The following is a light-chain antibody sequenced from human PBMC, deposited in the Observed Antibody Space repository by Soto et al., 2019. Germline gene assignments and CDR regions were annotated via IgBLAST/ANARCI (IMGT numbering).Light chain of an antibody. J-gene: IGKJ4*01. CDR3: QQLNSYPLT. Sequence: EIVLTQSPASLSLSPGERATLSCRASQSVDSYLVWYQQKPGQAPRLLIFGASNRATGIPARFSGSGSGTDFTLTINSLEPEDFATYYCQQLNSYPLTFGGGTKVEIK. V-gene: IGKV3-11*01. CDR2: GAS. CDR1: QSVDSY.